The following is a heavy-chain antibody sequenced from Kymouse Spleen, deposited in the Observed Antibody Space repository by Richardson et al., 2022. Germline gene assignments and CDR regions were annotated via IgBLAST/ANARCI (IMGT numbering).Heavy chain of an antibody. V-gene: IGHV3-15*01. CDR1: GFTFSNAW. Sequence: EVQLVESGGGLVKPGGSLRLSCAASGFTFSNAWMSWVRQAPGKGLEWVGRIKSKTDGGTTDYAAPVKGRFTISRDDSKNTLYLQMNSLKTEDTAVYYCTTGEAAAGLYGMDVWGQGTTVTVSS. CDR3: TTGEAAAGLYGMDV. D-gene: IGHD6-13*01. J-gene: IGHJ6*02. CDR2: IKSKTDGGTT.